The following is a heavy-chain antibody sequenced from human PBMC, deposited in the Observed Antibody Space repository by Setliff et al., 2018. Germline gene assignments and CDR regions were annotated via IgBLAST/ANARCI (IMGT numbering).Heavy chain of an antibody. J-gene: IGHJ4*02. CDR1: GYTFSGYY. CDR2: INPNAGGT. Sequence: ASVKVSCKASGYTFSGYYLHWVRQAPGQGPEWMGWINPNAGGTNYAQKFQGRVTMTGDTSISTAYMELARLTSDDTAVYYCAITMTTGVDFFDYWGQGTLVTVSS. D-gene: IGHD4-17*01. V-gene: IGHV1-2*02. CDR3: AITMTTGVDFFDY.